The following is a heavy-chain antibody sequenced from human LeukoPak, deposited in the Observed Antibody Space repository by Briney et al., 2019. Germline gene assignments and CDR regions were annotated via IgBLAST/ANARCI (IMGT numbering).Heavy chain of an antibody. CDR3: AGSPSYYDSSGYYGY. D-gene: IGHD3-22*01. J-gene: IGHJ4*02. V-gene: IGHV4-39*01. CDR1: GGSISSSSYY. Sequence: SETLSLTCTVSGGSISSSSYYWGWIRQPPGKGLEWIGSIYYSGSTYYNPSLKSRVTISVDTSKNQFSLKLSSVTAADTAVYYCAGSPSYYDSSGYYGYWGQGTLVTVSS. CDR2: IYYSGST.